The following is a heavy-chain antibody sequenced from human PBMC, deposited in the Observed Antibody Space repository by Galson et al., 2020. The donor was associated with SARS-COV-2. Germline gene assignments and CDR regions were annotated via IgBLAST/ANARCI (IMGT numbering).Heavy chain of an antibody. V-gene: IGHV4-59*01. CDR3: ARVQRWLQSPFDY. J-gene: IGHJ4*02. CDR2: IYYSGST. D-gene: IGHD5-12*01. Sequence: SETLSLTCTVSGGSISSYYWSWIRQPPGKGLEWIGFIYYSGSTNYNPSLKSRVTISVDTSKNQFSLKLSSVTAADTAVYYCARVQRWLQSPFDYWGQGTLVTVS. CDR1: GGSISSYY.